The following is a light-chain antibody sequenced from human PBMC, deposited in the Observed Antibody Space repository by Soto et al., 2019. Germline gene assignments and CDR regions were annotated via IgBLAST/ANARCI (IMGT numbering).Light chain of an antibody. CDR3: QQNGSSPLYT. CDR1: QSIGSS. Sequence: PGERATVSCRASQSIGSSLSWYQHRPGQSPRLLIYGASYRTSGIPDRFTGSGSGTHFTLTISKLEPEDFAVYYCQQNGSSPLYTFGQGTRLEI. CDR2: GAS. J-gene: IGKJ2*01. V-gene: IGKV3-20*01.